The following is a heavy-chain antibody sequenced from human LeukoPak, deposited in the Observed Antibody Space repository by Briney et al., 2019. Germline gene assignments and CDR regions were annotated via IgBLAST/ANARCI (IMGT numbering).Heavy chain of an antibody. J-gene: IGHJ6*02. CDR3: ARHLIAVAVNHYYYGIDV. V-gene: IGHV1-3*01. Sequence: GASVKVSCKASGYTFTSYAMHWVRQAPGQRLEWMGWINAGNGNTKYSQKFQGRVTITRDTSASTAYMELSSLRSEDTAVYYCARHLIAVAVNHYYYGIDVWGQGTTVTVSS. D-gene: IGHD6-19*01. CDR1: GYTFTSYA. CDR2: INAGNGNT.